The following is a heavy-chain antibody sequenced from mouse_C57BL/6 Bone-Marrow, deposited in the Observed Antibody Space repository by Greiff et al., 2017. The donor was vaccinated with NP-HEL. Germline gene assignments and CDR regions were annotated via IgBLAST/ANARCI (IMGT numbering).Heavy chain of an antibody. CDR3: VRQHYYGSSPWFAY. J-gene: IGHJ3*01. D-gene: IGHD1-1*01. CDR2: IRSKSNNYAT. Sequence: EVQLVESGGGLVQPKGSLKLSCAASGFSFNTYAMNWVRQAPGKGLEWVARIRSKSNNYATYYADSVKDRFTISRDDSESMLYLQMNNLKTEDTAMYYCVRQHYYGSSPWFAYWGQGTLVTVSA. V-gene: IGHV10-1*01. CDR1: GFSFNTYA.